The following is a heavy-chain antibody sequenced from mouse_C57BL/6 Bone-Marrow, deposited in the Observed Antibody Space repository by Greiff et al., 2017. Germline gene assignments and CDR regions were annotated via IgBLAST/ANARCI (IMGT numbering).Heavy chain of an antibody. CDR3: SSFDGNYFDF. CDR2: IDPEIGDT. CDR1: GFNIKDDY. Sequence: VHVKQSGAELVRPGASVKLSCTASGFNIKDDYIHWVKQRPEPGLEWIGWIDPEIGDTEYASKFQGKATITSDTSSNTAYLQLSSLTSEDTAVYYCSSFDGNYFDFWGQGTPLTVAS. V-gene: IGHV14-4*01. D-gene: IGHD2-3*01. J-gene: IGHJ2*01.